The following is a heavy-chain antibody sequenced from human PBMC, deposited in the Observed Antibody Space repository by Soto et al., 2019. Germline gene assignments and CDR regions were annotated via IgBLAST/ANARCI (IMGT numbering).Heavy chain of an antibody. Sequence: QVQLQQWGAGLLKPSETLSLTCAVYGGSFSGYYWSWIRQPPGKGLEWIGEINHSGSTNYNPSLKSRVPISVDTSKNQFSLKLSSVTAADTAVYYCARGAEQLIDYWGQGTLVTVSS. V-gene: IGHV4-34*01. CDR3: ARGAEQLIDY. J-gene: IGHJ4*02. D-gene: IGHD6-6*01. CDR2: INHSGST. CDR1: GGSFSGYY.